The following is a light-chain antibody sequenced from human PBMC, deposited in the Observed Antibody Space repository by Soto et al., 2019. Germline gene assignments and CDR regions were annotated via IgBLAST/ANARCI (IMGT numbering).Light chain of an antibody. Sequence: QSALTQPASVSGSPGQSITISCTGTSSDVGGYNHVSWYQQHPGKAPKLMIYECSKRPSGVSNRFSGSKSGNTASLTISGHPAEEDADYYRCSYASSIHYVFGRGTKLTVL. V-gene: IGLV2-23*01. CDR3: CSYASSIHYV. CDR1: SSDVGGYNH. J-gene: IGLJ1*01. CDR2: ECS.